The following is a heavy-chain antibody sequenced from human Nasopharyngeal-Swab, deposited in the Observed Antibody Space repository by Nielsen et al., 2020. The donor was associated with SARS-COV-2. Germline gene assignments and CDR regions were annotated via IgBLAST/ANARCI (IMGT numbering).Heavy chain of an antibody. V-gene: IGHV4-30-4*01. J-gene: IGHJ4*02. CDR1: DGSISSGGYY. CDR2: IYYSGST. CDR3: TRRAMFRELDDY. D-gene: IGHD3-10*02. Sequence: LRLSCTVSDGSISSGGYYWSSIRQPPGKGLEWIGYIYYSGSTYYNPSLKSRVTISVDTSKNQISLQLSSVTAPDTAVYYSTRRAMFRELDDYWGQGTLVTVSS.